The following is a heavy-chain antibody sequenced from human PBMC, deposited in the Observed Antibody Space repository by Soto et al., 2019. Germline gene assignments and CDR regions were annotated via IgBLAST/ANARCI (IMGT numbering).Heavy chain of an antibody. V-gene: IGHV3-30*18. Sequence: QVQLVESGGGVVQPGRSLRLSCAASGFTFSSYGMHWVRQAPGKGLEWLAVISYDGSNKYYADSVKGRLTISRDNTLYLQMNSLRAEDTAVYYCAKGREFDILTGYPLNYYYGMDVWGQGTTVTVSS. D-gene: IGHD3-9*01. CDR3: AKGREFDILTGYPLNYYYGMDV. CDR2: ISYDGSNK. J-gene: IGHJ6*02. CDR1: GFTFSSYG.